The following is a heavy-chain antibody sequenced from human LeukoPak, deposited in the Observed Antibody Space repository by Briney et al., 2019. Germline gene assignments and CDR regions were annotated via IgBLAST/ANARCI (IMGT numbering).Heavy chain of an antibody. CDR2: ISGSGAST. V-gene: IGHV3-23*01. J-gene: IGHJ4*02. CDR1: GFTFSTNA. Sequence: GSLRLSCLTSGFTFSTNAMSWVRQAPGKGLEWISGISGSGASTYYADSVTGRFTISRDNSRNTLYLQMNSLRGDDTAVYYCAKDGGLWVSAHWGDSWGRGTLVTVSS. D-gene: IGHD7-27*01. CDR3: AKDGGLWVSAHWGDS.